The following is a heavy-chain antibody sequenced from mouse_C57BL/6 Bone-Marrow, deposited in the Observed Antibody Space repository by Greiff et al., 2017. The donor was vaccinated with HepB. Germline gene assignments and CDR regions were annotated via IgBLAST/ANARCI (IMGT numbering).Heavy chain of an antibody. J-gene: IGHJ4*01. V-gene: IGHV5-16*01. CDR2: INYDGSST. Sequence: EVKVVESEGGLVQPGSSMKLSCTASGFTFSDYYMAWVRQVPEKGLEWVANINYDGSSTYYLDSLKSRFIISRDNAKNILYLQMSSLKSEDTATYYCARVFYDGYYDAMDYWGQGTSVTVSS. CDR1: GFTFSDYY. CDR3: ARVFYDGYYDAMDY. D-gene: IGHD2-3*01.